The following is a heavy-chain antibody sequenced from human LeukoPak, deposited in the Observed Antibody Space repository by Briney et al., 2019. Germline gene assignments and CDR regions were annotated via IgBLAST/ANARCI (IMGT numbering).Heavy chain of an antibody. Sequence: GRSLRLSCAASGFTFDDYAMHWVRQAPGKGLEWVSGISWNSGNIVYADSVKGRFTISRDNAKNSLYLQMNSLRAEDTALYYCAKDAHHSSSWFYFDYWGQGTLVTVSS. CDR1: GFTFDDYA. V-gene: IGHV3-9*01. CDR3: AKDAHHSSSWFYFDY. J-gene: IGHJ4*02. D-gene: IGHD6-13*01. CDR2: ISWNSGNI.